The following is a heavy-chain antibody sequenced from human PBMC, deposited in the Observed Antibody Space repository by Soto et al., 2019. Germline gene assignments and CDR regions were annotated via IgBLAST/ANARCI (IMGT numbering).Heavy chain of an antibody. Sequence: QVQLVESGGGVVQPGRSLRLSWAASGFSVSSYAMHWVRQAPGKGLEWVAVVSSDGSSKYYADSVKGRFTISRDNSKNTLYLQLNSLRAEDMAVYHCARDRETIAVHALGLWGQGTMVTVSS. CDR3: ARDRETIAVHALGL. CDR1: GFSVSSYA. CDR2: VSSDGSSK. V-gene: IGHV3-30-3*01. J-gene: IGHJ3*01. D-gene: IGHD2-21*01.